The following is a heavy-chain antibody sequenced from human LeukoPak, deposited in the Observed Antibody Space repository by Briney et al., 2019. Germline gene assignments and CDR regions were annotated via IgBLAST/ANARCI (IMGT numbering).Heavy chain of an antibody. D-gene: IGHD2-2*01. V-gene: IGHV3-21*01. Sequence: GGSLRLSCAASGFTFSSYSMNWVRQAPGKGLEWVSSISSSSTHIHYADSVRGRFTISRDNAKNSLYLQMNSLRVVDSAVYYCARDLCSSPSCYANDYWGQGTLVTVSS. CDR1: GFTFSSYS. CDR3: ARDLCSSPSCYANDY. J-gene: IGHJ4*02. CDR2: ISSSSTHI.